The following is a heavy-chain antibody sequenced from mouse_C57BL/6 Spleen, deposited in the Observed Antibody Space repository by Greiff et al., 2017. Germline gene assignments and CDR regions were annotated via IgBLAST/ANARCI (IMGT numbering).Heavy chain of an antibody. CDR2: IDPSDSYT. CDR1: GYTFTSYW. D-gene: IGHD3-2*02. V-gene: IGHV1-50*01. J-gene: IGHJ2*01. Sequence: QVQLQQPGAELVKPGASVKLSCKASGYTFTSYWMQWVKQRPGQGLEWIGEIDPSDSYTNYNQKFKGKATLTVDTSSSKAYMQLSSLTSEDSAVYYCARGDSSGYLYYFDYWGQGTTRTVSS. CDR3: ARGDSSGYLYYFDY.